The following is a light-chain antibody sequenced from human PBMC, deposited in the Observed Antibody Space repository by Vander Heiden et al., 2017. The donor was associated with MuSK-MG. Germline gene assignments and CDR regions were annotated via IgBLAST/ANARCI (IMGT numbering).Light chain of an antibody. V-gene: IGLV3-9*01. Sequence: SYELTQPLSVSVALGQTARITCGGNNIGNKNVHWYQQKPGQAPVLVMYRDSNRPSGIPERFSGSNSGNTATLTISRAQAGDEADDYCQVWDSSTVVFGGGPKLTVL. J-gene: IGLJ2*01. CDR2: RDS. CDR1: NIGNKN. CDR3: QVWDSSTVV.